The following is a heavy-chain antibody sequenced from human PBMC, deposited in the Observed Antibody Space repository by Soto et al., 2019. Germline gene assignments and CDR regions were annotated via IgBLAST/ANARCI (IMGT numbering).Heavy chain of an antibody. D-gene: IGHD3-9*01. CDR2: SFSSGGT. Sequence: GGSLRLSCAAFGFTLDKYTMGWVRQAPGKGLEWVAESFSSGGTQYADSVKGRFTISRDNSRNMVFLQMNGLRVEDTALYYCARDREPDGIWTLDSWSQGALVTVSS. V-gene: IGHV3-53*01. J-gene: IGHJ4*02. CDR1: GFTLDKYT. CDR3: ARDREPDGIWTLDS.